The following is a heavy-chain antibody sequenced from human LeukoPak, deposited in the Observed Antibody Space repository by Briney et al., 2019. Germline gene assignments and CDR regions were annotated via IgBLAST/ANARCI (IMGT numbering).Heavy chain of an antibody. D-gene: IGHD3-16*01. Sequence: SETLSLTCTVSGDSLSGYHWSWLRQPPGKGLEWIGYISYSGSTKYDPSLKSRVIISVDTSKNQFSLNLSSLTAADTAVYYCARVGRGDHTWGSYSFDYWGQGTLVTVSS. CDR3: ARVGRGDHTWGSYSFDY. CDR1: GDSLSGYH. V-gene: IGHV4-59*01. J-gene: IGHJ4*02. CDR2: ISYSGST.